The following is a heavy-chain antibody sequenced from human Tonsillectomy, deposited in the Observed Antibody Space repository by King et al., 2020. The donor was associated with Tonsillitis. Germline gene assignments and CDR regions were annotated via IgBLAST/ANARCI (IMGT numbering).Heavy chain of an antibody. Sequence: QLVQSGGGFVQPGRSLRLSCAASGFTFDDYAMHWVRQAPGKGLEWVSGISWNSGCIGYADSVKGRFTISRDNAKNSLYLQMNSLRAEDTALYYCAKDQNRDGYSPIDYWGQGTLVTVSS. J-gene: IGHJ4*02. CDR3: AKDQNRDGYSPIDY. CDR1: GFTFDDYA. D-gene: IGHD5-24*01. CDR2: ISWNSGCI. V-gene: IGHV3-9*01.